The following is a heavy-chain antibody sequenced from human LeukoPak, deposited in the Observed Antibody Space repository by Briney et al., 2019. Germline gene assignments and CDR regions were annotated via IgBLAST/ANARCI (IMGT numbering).Heavy chain of an antibody. CDR1: GFTFSSYA. J-gene: IGHJ4*02. V-gene: IGHV3-30*04. D-gene: IGHD4-17*01. CDR3: ARDRDGDYSFDY. Sequence: GGSLRLSCAASGFTFSSYAMHWVRQAPGKGLEWVAVISYDGSNKYYADSVKGRFTISRDNSKNTLYLQMSSLRAEDTAVYYCARDRDGDYSFDYWGQGTLVTVSS. CDR2: ISYDGSNK.